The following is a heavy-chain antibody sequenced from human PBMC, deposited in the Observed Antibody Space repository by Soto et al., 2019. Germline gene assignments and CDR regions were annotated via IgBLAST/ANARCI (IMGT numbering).Heavy chain of an antibody. Sequence: GGSLRLSCVASGFTFSYYTMSWVRQAPGKGLEWVSVIYSGGSTYYADSVKGRFTISRDNSKNTLYLQMNSLRAEATAVYYCGRFFFFQAAKGVHYTFPVSAFRGNGTT. J-gene: IGHJ6*03. V-gene: IGHV3-66*01. D-gene: IGHD2-2*02. CDR1: GFTFSYYT. CDR2: IYSGGST. CDR3: GRFFFFQAAKGVHYTFPVSAF.